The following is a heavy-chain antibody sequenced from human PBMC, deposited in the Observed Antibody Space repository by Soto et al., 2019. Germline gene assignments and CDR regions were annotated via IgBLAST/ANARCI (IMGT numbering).Heavy chain of an antibody. Sequence: GASVKVSCQASGYTFTSYGISWVRQAPGQGLEWMGWVSAYNGNTDYAQKLQGRVTMTTDTSTNTAYMELRSLTPDDTAVYYCARRGATSWTTDYWGQGTLVTVSS. J-gene: IGHJ4*02. D-gene: IGHD2-2*01. CDR2: VSAYNGNT. CDR1: GYTFTSYG. CDR3: ARRGATSWTTDY. V-gene: IGHV1-18*01.